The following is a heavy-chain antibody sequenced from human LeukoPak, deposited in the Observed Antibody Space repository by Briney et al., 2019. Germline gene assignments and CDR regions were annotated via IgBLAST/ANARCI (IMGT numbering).Heavy chain of an antibody. CDR2: TFYKSKWYN. CDR3: AREGEDRGTATLDP. CDR1: GDTVSNNSAA. Sequence: SQTLSLTCAISGDTVSNNSAAWNWIRQSPSRGLEWLGRTFYKSKWYNDYALSVKSRITINPDTSKNQFSLHLNSVTPEDTAIYFCAREGEDRGTATLDPWGQGTLVTVSS. D-gene: IGHD3-16*01. V-gene: IGHV6-1*01. J-gene: IGHJ5*02.